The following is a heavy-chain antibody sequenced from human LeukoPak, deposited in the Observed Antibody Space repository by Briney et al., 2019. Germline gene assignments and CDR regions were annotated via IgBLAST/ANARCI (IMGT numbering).Heavy chain of an antibody. Sequence: SVKASCKASGGTFSSYAISWVRQAPGQGLEWMGRIIPILGIANYAQKFQGRVTITADKSTSTAYMELSSLRSEDTAVYYCARDRDYDSSSTSYYFDYWDQGTLVTVSS. V-gene: IGHV1-69*04. CDR1: GGTFSSYA. CDR2: IIPILGIA. J-gene: IGHJ4*02. CDR3: ARDRDYDSSSTSYYFDY. D-gene: IGHD3-22*01.